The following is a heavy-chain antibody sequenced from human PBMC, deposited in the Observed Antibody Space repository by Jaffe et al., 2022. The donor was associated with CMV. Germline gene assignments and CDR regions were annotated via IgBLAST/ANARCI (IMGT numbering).Heavy chain of an antibody. Sequence: EVQLLESGGGLVQPGGSLRLSCAASGFTFGTYAMTWVRQAPGKGLEWVSIISDSGGHTFYADSVKGRFTISRDNSKTTLYLQMNSLTAEDTAIYFCAKGGVKQAGGTREFDYWGQGTLVTVSS. V-gene: IGHV3-23*01. D-gene: IGHD6-13*01. CDR3: AKGGVKQAGGTREFDY. CDR1: GFTFGTYA. J-gene: IGHJ4*02. CDR2: ISDSGGHT.